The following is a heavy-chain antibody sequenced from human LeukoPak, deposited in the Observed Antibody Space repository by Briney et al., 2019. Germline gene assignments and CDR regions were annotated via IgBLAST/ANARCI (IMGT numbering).Heavy chain of an antibody. J-gene: IGHJ4*02. CDR3: ARHGYSGYGGFDY. CDR2: IYYSGST. V-gene: IGHV4-59*01. Sequence: PSETLSLTCTVSGGSISSYYWSWIRQPPGKGLEWIGYIYYSGSTNYNPSLKSRVTISVDTSKNQFSLKLSSVTAADTAVYYCARHGYSGYGGFDYWGQGTLVTVSS. D-gene: IGHD5-12*01. CDR1: GGSISSYY.